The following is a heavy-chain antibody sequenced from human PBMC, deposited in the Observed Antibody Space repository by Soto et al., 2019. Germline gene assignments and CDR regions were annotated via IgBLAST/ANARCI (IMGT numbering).Heavy chain of an antibody. CDR3: ARRRAGNPDDWFDP. D-gene: IGHD6-13*01. V-gene: IGHV5-51*01. CDR1: GYSFSNYW. J-gene: IGHJ5*02. Sequence: GESLKISCKGSGYSFSNYWIVWVRQMPGKGLEWMGIIYPGDSETKYSPSFQGQVTISADKSINTAYLQWISLKASDTAMYYCARRRAGNPDDWFDPWGQGTRVTVAS. CDR2: IYPGDSET.